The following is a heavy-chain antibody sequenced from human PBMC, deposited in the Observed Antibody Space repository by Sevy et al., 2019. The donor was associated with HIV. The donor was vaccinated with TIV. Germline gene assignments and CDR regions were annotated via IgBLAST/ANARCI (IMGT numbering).Heavy chain of an antibody. CDR1: GFTFSSYG. Sequence: GGSLRLSCAASGFTFSSYGMHWVRQAPGKGLEWVAVISYDGSNKYYADSVKGRLTISRENSKNTLNLQMNSLRAEDTARYYCAKELKRRYCSGGSGYRLGHAMDVWGQGTTVTVSS. V-gene: IGHV3-30*18. CDR3: AKELKRRYCSGGSGYRLGHAMDV. J-gene: IGHJ6*02. CDR2: ISYDGSNK. D-gene: IGHD2-15*01.